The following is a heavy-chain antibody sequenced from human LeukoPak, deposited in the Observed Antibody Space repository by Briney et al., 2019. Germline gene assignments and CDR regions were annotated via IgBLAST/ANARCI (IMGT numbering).Heavy chain of an antibody. CDR2: IIPIFGTA. Sequence: SVKVSCKASGGTFSSYAISWVRQAPGRGLEWMGGIIPIFGTANYAQKFQGRVTITTDESTSTAYMELSSLRSKDTAVYYCARDWKSAFDIWGQGTMVTVSS. CDR3: ARDWKSAFDI. J-gene: IGHJ3*02. D-gene: IGHD1-1*01. V-gene: IGHV1-69*05. CDR1: GGTFSSYA.